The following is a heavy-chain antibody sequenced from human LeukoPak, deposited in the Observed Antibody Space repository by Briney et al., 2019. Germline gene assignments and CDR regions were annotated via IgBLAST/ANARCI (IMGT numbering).Heavy chain of an antibody. V-gene: IGHV4-38-2*02. J-gene: IGHJ3*02. CDR3: ARCQNSAYAWAAFDI. Sequence: SETLSLTCTVSGYSISSAYWGWIRQPPGKGLEWIGSISHSGSTYYNPSLKSRVTISVDTSKNQFSLNLTSVTAADTAMYYCARCQNSAYAWAAFDIWGQGTMVTVSS. CDR2: ISHSGST. CDR1: GYSISSAY. D-gene: IGHD5-12*01.